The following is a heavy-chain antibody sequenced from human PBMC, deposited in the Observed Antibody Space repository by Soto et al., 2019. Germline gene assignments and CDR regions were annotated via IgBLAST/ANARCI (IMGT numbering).Heavy chain of an antibody. J-gene: IGHJ4*02. D-gene: IGHD1-1*01. CDR1: SYTFTSCG. Sequence: QVHLVQCGAEVKKPGASVKVSCKCSSYTFTSCGITWVRQAPGQGLEWMGWISAHNGNTNYAQKLQGRVTVTRDTSTITAYMELRSLRSDDTAVYYCARGRYGDYWGQGALVTVSS. CDR2: ISAHNGNT. CDR3: ARGRYGDY. V-gene: IGHV1-18*01.